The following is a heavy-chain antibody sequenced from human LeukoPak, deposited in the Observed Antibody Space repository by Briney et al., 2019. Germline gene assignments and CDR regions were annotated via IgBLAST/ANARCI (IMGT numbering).Heavy chain of an antibody. CDR1: GYTFTSYG. CDR3: ARSGGRSVYCDILTGSDY. J-gene: IGHJ4*02. V-gene: IGHV1-18*01. CDR2: ISAYNGNT. D-gene: IGHD3-9*01. Sequence: VAAVKVSCKASGYTFTSYGISWVRQAPGQGLEWMGWISAYNGNTNYAQKLQGRVTMTTDTSTSTAYMKLRSLRSDDTAVYYCARSGGRSVYCDILTGSDYWGQGTLVTVSS.